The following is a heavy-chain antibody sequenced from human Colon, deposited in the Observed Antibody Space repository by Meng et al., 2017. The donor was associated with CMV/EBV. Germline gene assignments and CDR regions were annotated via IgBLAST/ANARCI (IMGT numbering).Heavy chain of an antibody. V-gene: IGHV3-23*01. CDR3: AKIRKGGYCTGGSCFDT. CDR2: ISDSGYT. CDR1: GFAFSDYA. Sequence: GESLKISCAASGFAFSDYAMTWVRRAPGKGLEWVSFISDSGYTNYGDPVKGRFTISRDNSKNKVFLQMSSLRADDTGIYYCAKIRKGGYCTGGSCFDTWGQGTQVTVSS. D-gene: IGHD2-8*02. J-gene: IGHJ5*02.